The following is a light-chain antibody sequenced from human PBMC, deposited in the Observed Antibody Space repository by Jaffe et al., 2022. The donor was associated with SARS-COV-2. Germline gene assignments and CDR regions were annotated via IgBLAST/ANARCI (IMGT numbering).Light chain of an antibody. CDR3: AAWDDSLNGHVV. V-gene: IGLV1-44*01. CDR1: SSNIVSNT. Sequence: QSVLTQPPSASGTPGQRVTISCSGGSSNIVSNTVNWYQQLPGTAPKLLIYSNNQRPSGVPDRFSGSKSGTSASLAISGLQSEDEADYYCAAWDDSLNGHVVFGGGTKLTVL. J-gene: IGLJ2*01. CDR2: SNN.